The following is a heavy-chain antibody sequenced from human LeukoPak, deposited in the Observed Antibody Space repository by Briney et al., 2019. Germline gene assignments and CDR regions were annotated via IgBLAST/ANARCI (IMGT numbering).Heavy chain of an antibody. D-gene: IGHD6-13*01. Sequence: GGSLRLSCAASGFTFDDYAMLWVRQAPGKGLEWVSGISWNSGSIGYADSVKGRFTISRDNAKNSLYLQMNSLRAEDTALYYCAKGPIAAAGVFGYWGQGTLVTVSS. CDR1: GFTFDDYA. CDR3: AKGPIAAAGVFGY. CDR2: ISWNSGSI. J-gene: IGHJ4*02. V-gene: IGHV3-9*01.